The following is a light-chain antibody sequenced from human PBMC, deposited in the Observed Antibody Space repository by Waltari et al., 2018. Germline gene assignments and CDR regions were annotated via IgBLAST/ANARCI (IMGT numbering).Light chain of an antibody. J-gene: IGLJ3*02. CDR1: SLRDYY. CDR3: STRDSGDNHRV. CDR2: GQN. V-gene: IGLV3-19*01. Sequence: SSELTQDPAVSVALGQTVRITCQGDSLRDYYASWYQQKPGQAPLLVIFGQNQRPSGIADRCSGSRSGNTAYLTITGALAEDEGDFYCSTRDSGDNHRVFGGGTKLTVL.